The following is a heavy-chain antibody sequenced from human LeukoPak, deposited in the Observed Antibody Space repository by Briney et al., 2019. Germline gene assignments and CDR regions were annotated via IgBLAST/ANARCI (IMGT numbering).Heavy chain of an antibody. Sequence: PSDTLSLTYTVSVGSISHSHWIWIRQPPAKGLEWIGNIHTTWGSNYSPSLTSQVTISLDMSRKQFSLRMSSVTAADTGVYYCARLFDYWGQGTLVTVSS. V-gene: IGHV4-4*09. CDR3: ARLFDY. CDR2: IHTTWGS. CDR1: VGSISHSH. J-gene: IGHJ4*02.